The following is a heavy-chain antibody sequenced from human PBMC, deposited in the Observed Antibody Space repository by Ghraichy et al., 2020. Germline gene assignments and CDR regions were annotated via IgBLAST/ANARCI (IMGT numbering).Heavy chain of an antibody. J-gene: IGHJ4*02. CDR1: GGSISSSSYY. D-gene: IGHD1-26*01. CDR3: AREAVGATQTAFDY. V-gene: IGHV4-39*07. CDR2: IYYSGST. Sequence: SETLSLTCTVSGGSISSSSYYWGWIRQPPGKGLEWIGSIYYSGSTYYNPSLKSRVTISVDTSKNQFSLKLSSVTAADTAVYYCAREAVGATQTAFDYWGQGTLVTVSS.